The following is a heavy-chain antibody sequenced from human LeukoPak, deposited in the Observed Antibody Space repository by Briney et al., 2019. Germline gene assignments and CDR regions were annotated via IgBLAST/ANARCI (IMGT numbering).Heavy chain of an antibody. V-gene: IGHV3-23*01. D-gene: IGHD5-12*01. J-gene: IGHJ4*02. Sequence: GGSLRLSCAASGFTFSSYAMSWIRQAPEKGLEWVSAISGSGGSTYYADSVKGRFTISRDNSKNTLYLQMNSLRAEDTAVYYCAKDLSGYDLNYWGQGTLVTVSS. CDR2: ISGSGGST. CDR3: AKDLSGYDLNY. CDR1: GFTFSSYA.